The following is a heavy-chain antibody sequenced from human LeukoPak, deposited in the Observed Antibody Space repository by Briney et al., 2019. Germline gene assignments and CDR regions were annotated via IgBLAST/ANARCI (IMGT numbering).Heavy chain of an antibody. CDR3: ARDFNAAAILDY. D-gene: IGHD2-2*01. CDR2: ITQGGSEQ. J-gene: IGHJ4*02. CDR1: GFTFSDYY. V-gene: IGHV3-7*01. Sequence: GGSLRLSCAASGFTFSDYYMSWVRQAPGKGLEWVANITQGGSEQYSVDSVKGRFTISRDHAKNSLYLQVNSLRAEDTAVYYCARDFNAAAILDYWVEGALVTVSS.